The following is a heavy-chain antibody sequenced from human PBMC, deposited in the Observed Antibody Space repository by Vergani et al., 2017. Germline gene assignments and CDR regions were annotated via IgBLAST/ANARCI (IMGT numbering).Heavy chain of an antibody. D-gene: IGHD1-1*01. CDR1: GFTFSSYG. J-gene: IGHJ6*02. CDR3: AKDQQLERRKDYYYGEDV. V-gene: IGHV3-30*02. CDR2: IRYDVSNK. Sequence: QVQLVESGGGVVQPGGSLRLSCAASGFTFSSYGMHWVRQAPGKGLEWVAFIRYDVSNKYYADSVKGRFTISRDNSKNTLYLQMNSLRAEDTAAYYCAKDQQLERRKDYYYGEDVWGQGTMVIVSS.